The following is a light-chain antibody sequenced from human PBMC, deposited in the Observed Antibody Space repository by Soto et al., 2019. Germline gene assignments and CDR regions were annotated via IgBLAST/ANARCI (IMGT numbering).Light chain of an antibody. Sequence: ALTQPASVSGSPGQSITISCTGTSSDVGNYNLVSWYQQHPGKAPKLMIYEGSKRPSGVSNRFSGSKSGNTASLTISGLQAEDEADYYCCSYAGSTTFRVLFGGGTKLTVL. CDR1: SSDVGNYNL. J-gene: IGLJ2*01. V-gene: IGLV2-23*03. CDR2: EGS. CDR3: CSYAGSTTFRVL.